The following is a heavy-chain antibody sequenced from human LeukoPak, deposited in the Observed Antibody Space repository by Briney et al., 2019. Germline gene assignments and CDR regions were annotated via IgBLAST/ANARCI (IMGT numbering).Heavy chain of an antibody. Sequence: SVKVSCKASGGXFSSYAISWVRQAPGQGLEWMGRIIPILGIANYAQKFQGRVTITADKSTSTAYMELSSLRSEDTAVYYCARVSAVAGYFDYWGQGTLVTVSS. J-gene: IGHJ4*02. CDR2: IIPILGIA. CDR3: ARVSAVAGYFDY. V-gene: IGHV1-69*04. CDR1: GGXFSSYA. D-gene: IGHD6-19*01.